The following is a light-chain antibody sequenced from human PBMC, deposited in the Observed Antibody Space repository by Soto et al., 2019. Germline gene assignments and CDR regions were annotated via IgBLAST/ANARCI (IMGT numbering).Light chain of an antibody. CDR2: EGS. CDR1: SSDFGTYNL. J-gene: IGLJ1*01. Sequence: QSVLAQPASVSGSPGQSITISCTGTSSDFGTYNLVSRYQQHPGKAPKLMIYEGSKRPSGVSSRFSGSKSGNTASLTISGLQAEDEADYHCCSYAGSATLYVFGTGTKVTVL. CDR3: CSYAGSATLYV. V-gene: IGLV2-23*01.